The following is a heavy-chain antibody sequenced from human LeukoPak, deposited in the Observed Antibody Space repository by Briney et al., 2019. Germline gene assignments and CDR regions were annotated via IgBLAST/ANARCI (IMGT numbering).Heavy chain of an antibody. D-gene: IGHD6-6*01. CDR3: TRQRSTSTDYYGMNV. V-gene: IGHV6-1*01. Sequence: SQTLSLTCAISGDTVSSNTAAWNWIRQSPSRGLEWLGRTYYRSKWNNDYAVSVQNRITINPDTSKNQFSLQLKSATPEDTAVYYCTRQRSTSTDYYGMNVWGQGTTVTVSS. J-gene: IGHJ6*02. CDR1: GDTVSSNTAA. CDR2: TYYRSKWNN.